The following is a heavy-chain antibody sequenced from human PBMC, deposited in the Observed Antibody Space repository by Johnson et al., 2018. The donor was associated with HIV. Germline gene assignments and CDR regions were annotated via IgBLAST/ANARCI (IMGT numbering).Heavy chain of an antibody. J-gene: IGHJ3*02. CDR3: ARETNYYDSSGGLGLDI. Sequence: MMLVESGGGVVQPGRSLRLSCAASGFTFSSYWMSWVRQAPGKGLEWVANIKQDGSEKYYVDSVKGRVTISRDNAKNSLYLQMNSLRAEDTALYYCARETNYYDSSGGLGLDIWGQGTMVTVSS. D-gene: IGHD3-22*01. V-gene: IGHV3-7*05. CDR2: IKQDGSEK. CDR1: GFTFSSYW.